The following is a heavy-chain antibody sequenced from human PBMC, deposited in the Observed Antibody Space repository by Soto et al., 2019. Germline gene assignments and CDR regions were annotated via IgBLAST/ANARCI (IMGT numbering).Heavy chain of an antibody. CDR1: GFTFSGCG. CDR3: AKDRVYQVLPGYFAS. D-gene: IGHD2-2*01. J-gene: IGHJ4*03. Sequence: PGGALRLSCAASGFTFSGCGMSWVRQPPGKGLEWVSSFKTSGGRTYYAASVKGRFTIYRDNSMNTPYLEMNSLRAEDTAVHYCAKDRVYQVLPGYFASWGDGT. CDR2: FKTSGGRT. V-gene: IGHV3-23*01.